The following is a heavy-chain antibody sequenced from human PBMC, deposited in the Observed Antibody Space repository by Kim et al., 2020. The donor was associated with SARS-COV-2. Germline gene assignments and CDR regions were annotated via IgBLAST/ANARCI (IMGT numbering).Heavy chain of an antibody. J-gene: IGHJ5*02. CDR1: GFTFSDFA. CDR3: AKRLEAVVGDLLDP. D-gene: IGHD3-10*01. Sequence: GGSLRLSCAASGFTFSDFAMYWVRQAPGKGLEWVSAISGSAVKTYYTDSVKGRFAISRDNSRNTVSLQMDSLRVEDTAIYYCAKRLEAVVGDLLDPWGQG. CDR2: ISGSAVKT. V-gene: IGHV3-23*01.